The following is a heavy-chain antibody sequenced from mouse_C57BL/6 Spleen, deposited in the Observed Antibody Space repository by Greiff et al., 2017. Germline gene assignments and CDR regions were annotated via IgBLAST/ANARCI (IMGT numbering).Heavy chain of an antibody. Sequence: EVQLVESGGDLVKPGGSLKLSCAASGFTFSSYGMSWVRQTPDKRLEWVATISSGGSYTYYPDSVKGRFTISRDNAKNTLYLQMSSLKSENTAMYYCARAYDYDGNWYFDVWGTGTTVTVSS. J-gene: IGHJ1*03. D-gene: IGHD2-4*01. CDR2: ISSGGSYT. CDR1: GFTFSSYG. V-gene: IGHV5-6*01. CDR3: ARAYDYDGNWYFDV.